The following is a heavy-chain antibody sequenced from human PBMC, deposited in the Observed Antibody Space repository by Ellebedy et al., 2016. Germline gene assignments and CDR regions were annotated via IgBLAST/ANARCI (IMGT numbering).Heavy chain of an antibody. V-gene: IGHV4-59*08. D-gene: IGHD6-19*01. CDR1: GGPLSDHY. CDR2: IYHSGSS. CDR3: ARVEPYSRGRGGFDY. J-gene: IGHJ4*02. Sequence: SETLSLTCNVHGGPLSDHYWTWIRQFPNKGLEWIGYIYHSGSSTYNPSLKSRVTISEDTSKNQFSLRLSSVTAADTAVYYCARVEPYSRGRGGFDYWGQGTLVTVSS.